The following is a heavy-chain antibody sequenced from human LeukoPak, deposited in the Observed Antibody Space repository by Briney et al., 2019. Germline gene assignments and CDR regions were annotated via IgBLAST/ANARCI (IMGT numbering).Heavy chain of an antibody. CDR1: GYTLTELS. Sequence: ASVKVSCKVSGYTLTELSIHWVRQAPGKGLEWMGSFDPEDGETIYAQKFQGRVTMTEDTSRDTTYMELSMPRNGETAVYKSAIQCSSCWYRYYFDYWGQGTLVTVSS. CDR3: AIQCSSCWYRYYFDY. J-gene: IGHJ4*02. V-gene: IGHV1-24*01. CDR2: FDPEDGET. D-gene: IGHD6-19*01.